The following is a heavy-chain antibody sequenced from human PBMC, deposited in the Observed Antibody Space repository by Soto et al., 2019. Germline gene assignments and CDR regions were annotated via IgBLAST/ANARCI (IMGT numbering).Heavy chain of an antibody. CDR1: GYTFTGYY. CDR3: ARDKRVQLWRGAARMDV. CDR2: INPNSGGT. J-gene: IGHJ6*02. D-gene: IGHD5-18*01. Sequence: ASVKVSCKASGYTFTGYYMHWVRQAPGQGLEWMGWINPNSGGTNYAQKFQGRVTMTRDTSISTAYMELSRLRSDDTAEYYCARDKRVQLWRGAARMDVWGQGTTVTVSS. V-gene: IGHV1-2*02.